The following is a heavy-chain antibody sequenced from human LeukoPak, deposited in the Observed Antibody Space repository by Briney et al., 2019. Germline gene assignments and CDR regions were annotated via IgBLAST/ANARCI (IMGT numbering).Heavy chain of an antibody. D-gene: IGHD5-18*01. CDR3: ATGHFFQVDTAMATVPYFDY. CDR2: FDPEDGET. Sequence: ASVKVSCKVSGYTLTELSMHWVRQAPGKGLEWMGGFDPEDGETIYAQKFQGRVTMTEDTSTDTAYMELSSLRSEDTAVYYCATGHFFQVDTAMATVPYFDYWGQGTLVTVSS. J-gene: IGHJ4*02. CDR1: GYTLTELS. V-gene: IGHV1-24*01.